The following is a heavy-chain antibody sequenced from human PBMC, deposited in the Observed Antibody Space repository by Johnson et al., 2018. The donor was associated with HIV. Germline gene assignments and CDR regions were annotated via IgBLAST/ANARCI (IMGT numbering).Heavy chain of an antibody. V-gene: IGHV3-23*04. CDR1: GFTFSSYA. CDR2: LSGSGGST. CDR3: AKDFVTHGAFDI. Sequence: VQLVESGGGLVQPGGSLRLSCAASGFTFSSYAMSWVRQAPGKGLEWVSALSGSGGSTSYADSVQGRFTISRDNSKNTLYLQMNSLRAEDTAVYYGAKDFVTHGAFDIWGQGTMVTVSS. J-gene: IGHJ3*02. D-gene: IGHD2-21*01.